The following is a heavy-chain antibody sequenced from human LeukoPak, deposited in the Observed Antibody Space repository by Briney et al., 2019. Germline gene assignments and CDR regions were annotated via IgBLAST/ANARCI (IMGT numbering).Heavy chain of an antibody. Sequence: GASVKVSCKASGYTFTSYGISWVRQAPGQGLEWMGIINPSVGSASYAQKFQGRVTLTRDTSTSTVYMELSSLRSEDTAVYYCARAYYYDTSGYYPGGDYWGQGTLVTVSS. CDR3: ARAYYYDTSGYYPGGDY. D-gene: IGHD3-22*01. J-gene: IGHJ4*02. CDR1: GYTFTSYG. CDR2: INPSVGSA. V-gene: IGHV1-46*01.